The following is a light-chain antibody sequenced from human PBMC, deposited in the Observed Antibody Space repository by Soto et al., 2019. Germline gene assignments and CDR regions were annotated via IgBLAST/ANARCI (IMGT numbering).Light chain of an antibody. CDR2: AAS. CDR3: QQYYSYPPT. J-gene: IGKJ1*01. CDR1: QGISSY. V-gene: IGKV1-8*01. Sequence: AIRMTQSPSSFSASTGDRVTITCRASQGISSYLAWYQQKPGKAPKLLIYAASTLQSGVPSRFSGSGSGTDFTLTISCLQSEDFAIYYCQQYYSYPPTFGQGTGWIS.